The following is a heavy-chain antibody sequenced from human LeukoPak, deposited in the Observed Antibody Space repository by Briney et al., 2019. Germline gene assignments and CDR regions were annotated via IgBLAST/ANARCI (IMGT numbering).Heavy chain of an antibody. CDR2: IGGSGESP. D-gene: IGHD5-12*01. J-gene: IGHJ3*02. CDR3: GKYLQPSGYPYALDM. CDR1: GFTFSSYA. V-gene: IGHV3-23*01. Sequence: GGSLRLSCAASGFTFSSYAMSWVRQAPVRGLEWVASIGGSGESPTYADSLRGRVTISRDNSKNTLYLQVNSLRAEDTALYYCGKYLQPSGYPYALDMWGQGTMVTVSS.